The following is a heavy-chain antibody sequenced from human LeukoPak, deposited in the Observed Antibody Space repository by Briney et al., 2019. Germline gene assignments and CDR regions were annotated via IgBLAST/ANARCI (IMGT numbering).Heavy chain of an antibody. Sequence: ASVKVSCKASGYTFTSYAMHWVRQAPGQRLEWMGWINAGNGNTKYSQKFQGRVTITRDTSASTVYMELSSLRSEDTAVYYCARVYGAAGRYYFDYWGQGTLVTVSS. CDR3: ARVYGAAGRYYFDY. D-gene: IGHD6-13*01. CDR1: GYTFTSYA. V-gene: IGHV1-3*01. J-gene: IGHJ4*02. CDR2: INAGNGNT.